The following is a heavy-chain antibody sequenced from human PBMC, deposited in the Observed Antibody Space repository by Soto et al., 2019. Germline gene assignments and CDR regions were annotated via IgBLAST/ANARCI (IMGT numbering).Heavy chain of an antibody. CDR2: ISGGGDTT. Sequence: EVQMLESGGALVHPGESLGLSCTASGFTFSNYAMSWVRQAPGKGLEWVASISGGGDTTYYAASVKGRFTLSRDNSRNTIFLQMDGLRAEDTAMYFCARYAGLSPGVRFHFDYWGQGTLVSVSS. J-gene: IGHJ4*02. CDR1: GFTFSNYA. CDR3: ARYAGLSPGVRFHFDY. D-gene: IGHD7-27*01. V-gene: IGHV3-23*01.